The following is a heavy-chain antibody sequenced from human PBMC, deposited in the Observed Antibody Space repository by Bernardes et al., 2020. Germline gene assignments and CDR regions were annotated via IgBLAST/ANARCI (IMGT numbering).Heavy chain of an antibody. Sequence: GGSLRPSCAASGFTFSSSSMNWVRQAPGKGPEWVSYISSSDKTIYNVDSVKGRFTISRDNAKNSVYLQMNSLRVEDTAVYYCARDPLGEQQLPGDYWGQGTLVTVSS. D-gene: IGHD6-13*01. CDR2: ISSSDKTI. J-gene: IGHJ4*02. CDR1: GFTFSSSS. V-gene: IGHV3-48*01. CDR3: ARDPLGEQQLPGDY.